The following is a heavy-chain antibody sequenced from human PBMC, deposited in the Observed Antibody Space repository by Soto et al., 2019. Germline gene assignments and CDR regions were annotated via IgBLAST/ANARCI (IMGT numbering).Heavy chain of an antibody. Sequence: SETLSLTCAVYGGSFSGYYWSWIRQPPGKGLEWIGEINHSGSTNYNPSLKSRVTISVDTSKNQFSLKLSSVTAADTAVYYCARGLGYCSGGSCYVALRYFDYWGQGTLVTVSS. V-gene: IGHV4-34*01. J-gene: IGHJ4*02. CDR1: GGSFSGYY. CDR2: INHSGST. D-gene: IGHD2-15*01. CDR3: ARGLGYCSGGSCYVALRYFDY.